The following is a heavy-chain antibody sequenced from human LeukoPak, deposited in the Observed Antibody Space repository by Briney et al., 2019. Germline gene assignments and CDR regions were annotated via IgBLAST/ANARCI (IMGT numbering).Heavy chain of an antibody. Sequence: GGSLRLSCAASGFTFSSYAMSWVRQAPGKGLEWVSAISGTVGSTYYADSVKGRFTISRDNSKDTLYLQMNSLRAEDTAVYYCAKDRGSIAVAGIDYWGQGTLVTVSS. J-gene: IGHJ4*02. CDR1: GFTFSSYA. D-gene: IGHD6-19*01. CDR3: AKDRGSIAVAGIDY. V-gene: IGHV3-23*01. CDR2: ISGTVGST.